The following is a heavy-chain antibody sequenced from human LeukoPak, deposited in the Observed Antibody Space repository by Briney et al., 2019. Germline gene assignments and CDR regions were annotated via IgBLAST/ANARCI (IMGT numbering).Heavy chain of an antibody. CDR3: ARHRMYYYDSSGRGVADAFDI. V-gene: IGHV4-34*01. D-gene: IGHD3-22*01. Sequence: SETLSLTCAVYGGSFSGYYWSWIRQPPGKGLEWIGSIYYSGSTYYNPSLKSRVTISVDTSKNQFSLKLSSVTAADTAVYYCARHRMYYYDSSGRGVADAFDIWGQGTMVTVSS. CDR2: IYYSGST. J-gene: IGHJ3*02. CDR1: GGSFSGYY.